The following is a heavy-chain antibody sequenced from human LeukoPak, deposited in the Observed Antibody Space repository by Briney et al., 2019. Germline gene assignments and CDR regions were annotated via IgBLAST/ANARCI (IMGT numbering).Heavy chain of an antibody. CDR3: ARFPYCSGGSCYGRSPFDY. Sequence: GASVKVSCKASGYTFTGYYMHWVRQAPGQGLEWTGWINPNSGGTNYAQKFQGRVTMTRDTSISTAYMELSRLRSDDTAVYYCARFPYCSGGSCYGRSPFDYWGQGTLVTVSS. V-gene: IGHV1-2*02. CDR2: INPNSGGT. CDR1: GYTFTGYY. J-gene: IGHJ4*02. D-gene: IGHD2-15*01.